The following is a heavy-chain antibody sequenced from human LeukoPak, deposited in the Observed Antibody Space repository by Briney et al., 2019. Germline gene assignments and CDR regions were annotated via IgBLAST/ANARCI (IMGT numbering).Heavy chain of an antibody. V-gene: IGHV3-21*01. D-gene: IGHD6-19*01. CDR2: ISSSSSYI. J-gene: IGHJ4*02. Sequence: AGGSLRLSCAASGFTFSSYSMNWVRQAPGKGLEWVSSISSSSSYIYYADSVKGRFTISRDNAKNSLYLQMNSLRAEDTAVYYCARSLLAAKSFDYWGQGTLVTVSS. CDR3: ARSLLAAKSFDY. CDR1: GFTFSSYS.